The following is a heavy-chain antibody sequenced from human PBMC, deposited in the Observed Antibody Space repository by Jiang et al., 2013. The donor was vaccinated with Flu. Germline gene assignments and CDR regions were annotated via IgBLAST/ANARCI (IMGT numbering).Heavy chain of an antibody. CDR3: ARDYYDYGHDGFDI. D-gene: IGHD4-17*01. CDR1: GYSISDAYY. CDR2: FHYSGRT. V-gene: IGHV4-38-2*02. Sequence: GLVKPSETLSLTCGVSGYSISDAYYWGWIRQPPGGGLEWIGSFHYSGRTYQNPSLKSRVTISADTSKNQFSLRLSSVTVADTAVYYCARDYYDYGHDGFDIWGQGTRVTVSS. J-gene: IGHJ3*02.